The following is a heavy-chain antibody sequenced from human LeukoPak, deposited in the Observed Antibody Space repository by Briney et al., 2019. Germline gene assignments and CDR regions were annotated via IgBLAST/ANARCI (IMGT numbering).Heavy chain of an antibody. CDR1: AFTFSKYW. V-gene: IGHV3-74*03. D-gene: IGHD6-19*01. CDR3: ATKQWLAPPPDS. Sequence: PGGSLRLSCAASAFTFSKYWMLWVRQAPGKGLESVSRINTDGTVTTYADCVKGRFTVSRDNADNTMFLQMNSVRDEDTAVYYCATKQWLAPPPDSWGQGTPVTVSS. CDR2: INTDGTVT. J-gene: IGHJ4*02.